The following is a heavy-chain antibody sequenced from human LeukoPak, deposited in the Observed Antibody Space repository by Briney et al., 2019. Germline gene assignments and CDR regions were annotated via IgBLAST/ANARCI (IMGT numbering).Heavy chain of an antibody. CDR2: VHPTGST. J-gene: IGHJ4*02. CDR3: VRGASVFDY. V-gene: IGHV4-61*02. Sequence: PSESLPLTCTVSGSSFIGGSFFWSWIRQPAGRAPEWIGRVHPTGSTNYNPSLSNRAIVSLDTSNNQYSLRLRSVTAADSAVYYCVRGASVFDYWGQGAPVTVSS. CDR1: GSSFIGGSFF.